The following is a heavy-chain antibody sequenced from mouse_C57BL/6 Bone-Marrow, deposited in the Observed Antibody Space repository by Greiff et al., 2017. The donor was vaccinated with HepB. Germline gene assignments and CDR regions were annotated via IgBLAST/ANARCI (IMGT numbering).Heavy chain of an antibody. CDR2: IDPSDSET. J-gene: IGHJ3*01. V-gene: IGHV1-52*01. CDR1: GYTFTSYW. D-gene: IGHD2-2*01. Sequence: QVQLQQPGAELVRPGSSVKLSCKASGYTFTSYWMHWVKQRPIQGLEWIGNIDPSDSETHYNQKFKDKATLTVDKSSSTAYMQLSSLTSEDSAVYYCASGTIYYGYEFAYWGQGTLVTVSA. CDR3: ASGTIYYGYEFAY.